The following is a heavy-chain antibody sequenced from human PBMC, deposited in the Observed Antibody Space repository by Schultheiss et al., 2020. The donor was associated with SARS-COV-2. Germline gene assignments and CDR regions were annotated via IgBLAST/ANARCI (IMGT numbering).Heavy chain of an antibody. CDR2: IYYSGST. D-gene: IGHD5-18*01. CDR1: GGSISSSSYY. V-gene: IGHV4-39*02. Sequence: SETLSLTCTVSGGSISSSSYYWGWIRQPPGKGLEWIGSIYYSGSTYYNPSLKSRVTISVDTSKNQFSLKLSSVTAADTAVYYCARDSYDHLDYWGQGTLVTVSS. CDR3: ARDSYDHLDY. J-gene: IGHJ4*02.